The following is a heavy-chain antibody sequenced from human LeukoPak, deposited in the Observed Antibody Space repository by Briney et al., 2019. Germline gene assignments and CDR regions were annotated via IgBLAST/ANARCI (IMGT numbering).Heavy chain of an antibody. V-gene: IGHV4-59*01. D-gene: IGHD6-6*01. J-gene: IGHJ4*02. CDR2: IYYSGST. Sequence: SETLPLTCTVSGGSISSYYWSWIRQPPGKGLEWIGYIYYSGSTNYNPSLKSRVTISVDASKNQFSLKLSSVTAADTAVYYCASRGGSYSSSWETWGQGTLVTVSS. CDR3: ASRGGSYSSSWET. CDR1: GGSISSYY.